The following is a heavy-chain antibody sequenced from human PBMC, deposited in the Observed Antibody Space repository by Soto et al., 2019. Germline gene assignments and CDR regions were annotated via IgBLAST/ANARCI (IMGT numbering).Heavy chain of an antibody. CDR1: GGTFSIYA. J-gene: IGHJ5*02. CDR3: ARDRGPSSGYYPYWFDP. Sequence: ASVKVSCKASGGTFSIYAITWVRQAPGQGLEWMGGIIPIFGTANYAQKFQARVTITADESTSTAYMELSSLRSEDTAVYYCARDRGPSSGYYPYWFDPWGQGTLVTVSS. V-gene: IGHV1-69*13. CDR2: IIPIFGTA. D-gene: IGHD3-22*01.